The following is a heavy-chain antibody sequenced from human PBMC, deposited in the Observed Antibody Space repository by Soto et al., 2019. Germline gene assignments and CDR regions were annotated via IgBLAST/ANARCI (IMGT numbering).Heavy chain of an antibody. CDR3: ARTERWLRSQQTYYFDY. V-gene: IGHV4-31*03. CDR2: IYYSGST. D-gene: IGHD5-12*01. J-gene: IGHJ4*02. Sequence: PSETLSLTCTVSGGSISSGGYYWSWIRQHPGKGLEWIGYIYYSGSTYYNPSLKSRVTISVDTSKNQFSLKLSSVTAADTAVYYCARTERWLRSQQTYYFDYWGQGTLVTVSS. CDR1: GGSISSGGYY.